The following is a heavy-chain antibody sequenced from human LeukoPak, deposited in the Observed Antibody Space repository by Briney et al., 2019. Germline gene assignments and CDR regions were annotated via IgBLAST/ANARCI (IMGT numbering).Heavy chain of an antibody. J-gene: IGHJ3*02. CDR2: MNPNSGNT. D-gene: IGHD6-19*01. Sequence: ASVKVSCKASGYTFTSYDINWVRQATGQGLEWMGWMNPNSGNTGCAQKFQGRVTMTRNTSISTAYMELSSLRSEDTAVYYCARVSPSSGWRNDAFDIWGQGTMVTVSS. CDR3: ARVSPSSGWRNDAFDI. CDR1: GYTFTSYD. V-gene: IGHV1-8*01.